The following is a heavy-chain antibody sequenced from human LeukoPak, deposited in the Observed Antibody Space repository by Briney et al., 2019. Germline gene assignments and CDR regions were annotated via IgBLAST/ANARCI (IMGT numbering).Heavy chain of an antibody. CDR3: ARDGEMTTKLYYFDY. J-gene: IGHJ4*02. D-gene: IGHD5-24*01. CDR1: GYTFTSYY. V-gene: IGHV1-46*01. CDR2: INPSSGSM. Sequence: GASVKVSCKASGYTFTSYYMHWVRQAPGQGLEWMGIINPSSGSMSYAQKFRGRVTMTRDTSTSTVYMELSSLRSEDTAVYYCARDGEMTTKLYYFDYWGQGTLVTVSS.